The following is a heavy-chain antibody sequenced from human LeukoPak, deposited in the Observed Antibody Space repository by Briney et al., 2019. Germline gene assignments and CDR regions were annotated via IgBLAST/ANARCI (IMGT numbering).Heavy chain of an antibody. V-gene: IGHV3-23*01. CDR2: ISGSGRGGST. J-gene: IGHJ4*02. D-gene: IGHD3-3*01. Sequence: GGSLRFSCAASGFTFSSYAMSWVRQAPGKGLEWVSNISGSGRGGSTYYADSVKGRFTISRDNSKNTLYLQMNSLRAEDTAVYYCARDLRSYDFWSGPFDYWGQGTLVTVSS. CDR3: ARDLRSYDFWSGPFDY. CDR1: GFTFSSYA.